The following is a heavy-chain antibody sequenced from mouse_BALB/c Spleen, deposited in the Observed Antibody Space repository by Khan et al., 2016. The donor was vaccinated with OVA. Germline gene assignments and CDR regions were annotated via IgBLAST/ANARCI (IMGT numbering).Heavy chain of an antibody. Sequence: QVQLQQSGAELVKTGASVKLSCKASGYTFSSYYLYWVKQRPGQGLEWIGEINPSNGGSNFNEKFKSKATLTVDKSSYTAYMQLSSLTSEDSAVYYCTRSGYASFAYWGQGTLVTVSA. V-gene: IGHV1S81*02. J-gene: IGHJ3*01. D-gene: IGHD3-2*02. CDR1: GYTFSSYY. CDR3: TRSGYASFAY. CDR2: INPSNGGS.